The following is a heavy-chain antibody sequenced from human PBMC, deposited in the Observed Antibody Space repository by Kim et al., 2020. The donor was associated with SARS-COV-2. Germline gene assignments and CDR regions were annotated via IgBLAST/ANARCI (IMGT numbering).Heavy chain of an antibody. Sequence: GGSLRLSCAASGFTFSSYAMSWVRQAPGKGLEWVSAISGSGGSTYYADSVKGRFTISRDNSKNTLYLQMNSLRAEDTAVYYCAKGVRVRGGSYGKVDYWGQGTLVTVSS. CDR3: AKGVRVRGGSYGKVDY. CDR2: ISGSGGST. D-gene: IGHD1-26*01. J-gene: IGHJ4*02. CDR1: GFTFSSYA. V-gene: IGHV3-23*01.